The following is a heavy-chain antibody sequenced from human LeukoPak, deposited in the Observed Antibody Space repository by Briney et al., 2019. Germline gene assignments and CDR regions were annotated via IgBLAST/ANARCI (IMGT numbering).Heavy chain of an antibody. D-gene: IGHD4-11*01. V-gene: IGHV1-46*01. CDR1: GYTFTSYY. J-gene: IGHJ4*02. CDR3: ARGDYSNYGSLRFDY. CDR2: INPSGGST. Sequence: ASVKVSCKASGYTFTSYYMHWVRQAPGQGLEWMGIINPSGGSTSYAQKFQGRVTMTRDTSTSTVYMELSSLRSEDTAVYYCARGDYSNYGSLRFDYWGQGTLVTVSS.